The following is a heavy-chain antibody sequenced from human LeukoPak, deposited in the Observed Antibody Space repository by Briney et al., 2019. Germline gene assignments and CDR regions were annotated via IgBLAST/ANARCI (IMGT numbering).Heavy chain of an antibody. CDR1: GFTFSSYS. Sequence: GGSLRLSCAASGFTFSSYSMNWVRQAPGKGLEWVAYIQYDRTNEQYAHSVKGRFRISRDNSNNILYLQMNSLRTEDTAVYYCAKDRCSNGIGCYYYYMEVWGKGTTVTISS. J-gene: IGHJ6*03. CDR2: IQYDRTNE. V-gene: IGHV3-30*02. CDR3: AKDRCSNGIGCYYYYMEV. D-gene: IGHD2-8*01.